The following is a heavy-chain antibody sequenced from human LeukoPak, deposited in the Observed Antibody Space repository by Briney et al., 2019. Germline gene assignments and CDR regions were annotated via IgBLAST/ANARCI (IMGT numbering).Heavy chain of an antibody. CDR1: GGSISSSNW. Sequence: SETLSLTCAVSGGSISSSNWWSWVRQPPGKGLEWIGEIYHSGSTNYNPSLKSRVTISVDKSKNQFSLKLSSVTAADTAVYYCARFTYCGGDCYSGGDYWGQGTLVTVSS. V-gene: IGHV4-4*02. CDR3: ARFTYCGGDCYSGGDY. D-gene: IGHD2-21*02. J-gene: IGHJ4*02. CDR2: IYHSGST.